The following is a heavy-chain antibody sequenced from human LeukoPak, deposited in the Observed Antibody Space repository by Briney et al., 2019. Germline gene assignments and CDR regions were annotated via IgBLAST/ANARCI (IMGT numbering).Heavy chain of an antibody. CDR1: GFTVSSYF. Sequence: GRSLRLSCAASGFTVSSYFMSWVRQAPGKGLEWVSVLYRDGSTNYADSVKGRFTISRDNSKNTLYLHMNSLRGGDTAVYYCARELQYHYYEYWGQGTLVTVSS. V-gene: IGHV3-53*01. CDR3: ARELQYHYYEY. J-gene: IGHJ4*02. D-gene: IGHD4-11*01. CDR2: LYRDGST.